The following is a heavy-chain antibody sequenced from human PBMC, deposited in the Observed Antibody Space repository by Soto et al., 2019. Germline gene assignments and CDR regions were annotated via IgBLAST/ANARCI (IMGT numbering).Heavy chain of an antibody. D-gene: IGHD2-15*01. CDR1: GGSISSGGYY. V-gene: IGHV4-31*03. J-gene: IGHJ5*02. CDR2: IYYSGST. CDR3: ARDRVDRPNWFDP. Sequence: QVQLQESGPGLVKPSQTLSLTCTVSGGSISSGGYYWSWIRQHPGKGLEWIGYIYYSGSTYYNPSLKRRVTISVDTSKNQFSLKLSSVTAADTAVYYCARDRVDRPNWFDPWGQGTLVTVSS.